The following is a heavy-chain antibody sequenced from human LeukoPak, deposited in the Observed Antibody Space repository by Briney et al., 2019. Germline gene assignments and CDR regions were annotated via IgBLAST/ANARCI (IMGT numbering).Heavy chain of an antibody. D-gene: IGHD5-18*01. V-gene: IGHV4-59*08. Sequence: SETLSLTCVVSGGSINNYYWSWIRQPPGKGLEWIAYIHSNGNTNYNPSFKSRVTVSVDTSKNQLSLRPTSVAAADTAIYYCARQPSATAAFDIWGQGTMVIVSS. CDR1: GGSINNYY. CDR2: IHSNGNT. CDR3: ARQPSATAAFDI. J-gene: IGHJ3*02.